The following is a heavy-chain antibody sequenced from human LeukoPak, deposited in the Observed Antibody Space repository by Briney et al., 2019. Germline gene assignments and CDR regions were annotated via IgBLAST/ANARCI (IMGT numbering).Heavy chain of an antibody. CDR2: ISAHNGNT. CDR1: GYTFTTHG. CDR3: ARDGYFDL. V-gene: IGHV1-18*01. J-gene: IGHJ2*01. Sequence: ASVKVSCKASGYTFTTHGIAWVRQAPGQGLEWMGWISAHNGNTNYAQSLQGRVTMTTDTSTNTAYMELRSLRSDDTAVYYWARDGYFDLWGRGTLVTVSS.